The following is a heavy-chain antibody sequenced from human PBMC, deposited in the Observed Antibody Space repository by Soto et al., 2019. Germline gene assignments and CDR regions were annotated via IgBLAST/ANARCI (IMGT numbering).Heavy chain of an antibody. CDR2: IYDDGSNK. V-gene: IGHV3-33*01. J-gene: IGHJ4*02. Sequence: QVPLVESGGGVVQPGRSLRLSCAPSGFPFISFAMHWVRQAPGKGLEWVAAIYDDGSNKYYADSVKGRFTISRDNSKNTLYLQMNSLRAEDTAVYYCARNLNTFDYWGQGTLVTVS. CDR1: GFPFISFA. CDR3: ARNLNTFDY.